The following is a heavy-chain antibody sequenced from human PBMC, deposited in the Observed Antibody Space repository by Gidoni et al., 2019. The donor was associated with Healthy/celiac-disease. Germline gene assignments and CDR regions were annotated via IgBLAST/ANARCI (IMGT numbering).Heavy chain of an antibody. V-gene: IGHV1-24*01. Sequence: QVQLVQSGAEVKKPGASVKVSCKGAGDNVTDLSMHWVRQAPGKGLEWMGGFDPEDGDTIYAQKFQGRVTMTEDTSTDTAYMELSSLRSEDTAVYYCATQGLGGWILTDDAFDIWGQGTMVTVSS. CDR2: FDPEDGDT. CDR1: GDNVTDLS. CDR3: ATQGLGGWILTDDAFDI. D-gene: IGHD6-19*01. J-gene: IGHJ3*02.